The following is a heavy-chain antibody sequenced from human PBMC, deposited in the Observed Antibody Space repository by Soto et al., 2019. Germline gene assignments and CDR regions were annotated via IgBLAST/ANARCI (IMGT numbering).Heavy chain of an antibody. J-gene: IGHJ4*02. V-gene: IGHV3-33*01. Sequence: QVQLVESGGGVVQPGRSLRLSCAASGFTFSSYGMHWVRQAPGKGLEWVAVIWYDGSNKNYVDSVKGRFTISRDNSKKTLHLQMNSLRAEDTAVYYCARDMGFGELVFEYWGQGTLVTVSS. D-gene: IGHD3-10*01. CDR2: IWYDGSNK. CDR3: ARDMGFGELVFEY. CDR1: GFTFSSYG.